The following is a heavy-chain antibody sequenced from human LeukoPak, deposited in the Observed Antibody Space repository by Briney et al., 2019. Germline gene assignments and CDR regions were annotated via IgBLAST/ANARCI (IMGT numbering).Heavy chain of an antibody. CDR3: ARGVSTSRTLFDWFDP. CDR1: GGSISSYY. D-gene: IGHD2-2*01. CDR2: IYYSGST. J-gene: IGHJ5*02. V-gene: IGHV4-59*01. Sequence: SETLSLTCTVSGGSISSYYWGWIRQPPGKGLEWMGYIYYSGSTNYNPSLKSRVTISVDTSKNQFSLKLSSVTAADTAVDYCARGVSTSRTLFDWFDPWGKGTLVTVSS.